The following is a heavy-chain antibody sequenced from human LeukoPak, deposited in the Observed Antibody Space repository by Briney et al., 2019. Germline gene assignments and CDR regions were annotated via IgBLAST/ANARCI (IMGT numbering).Heavy chain of an antibody. J-gene: IGHJ4*02. CDR3: AKSPMVRGVIIAFDY. Sequence: KTGGSLRLSCAASGFTFSSYSMNWVRQAPGKGLEWVSSISSSSSYIYYADSVKGRFTISRDNSKNTLYLQMNSLRAEDTAVYYCAKSPMVRGVIIAFDYWGQGTLVTVSS. V-gene: IGHV3-21*04. CDR2: ISSSSSYI. D-gene: IGHD3-10*01. CDR1: GFTFSSYS.